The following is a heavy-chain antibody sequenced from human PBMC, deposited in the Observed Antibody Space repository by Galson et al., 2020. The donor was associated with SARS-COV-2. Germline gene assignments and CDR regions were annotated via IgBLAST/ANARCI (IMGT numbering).Heavy chain of an antibody. D-gene: IGHD3-22*01. Sequence: SETLSLTCTVPGGSISSYYWSWIRQPPGKGLEWIGYIYYSGSTNYNPSLKSRVTISVDTSKNQFSLKLSSVTAADTAVYYCAREIYYYDSSGYYHPYYFDYWGQGTLVTVSS. CDR3: AREIYYYDSSGYYHPYYFDY. V-gene: IGHV4-59*13. CDR1: GGSISSYY. CDR2: IYYSGST. J-gene: IGHJ4*02.